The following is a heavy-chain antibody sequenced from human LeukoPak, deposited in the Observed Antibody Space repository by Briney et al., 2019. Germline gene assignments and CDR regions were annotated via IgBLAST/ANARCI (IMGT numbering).Heavy chain of an antibody. CDR2: IRYDGSNK. D-gene: IGHD3-10*01. J-gene: IGHJ4*02. CDR1: GFTFSSYG. Sequence: PGRSLRLSCAASGFTFSSYGMHWVRQAPGKGLEWVAFIRYDGSNKYYADSVKGRFTISRDNSKNTLYLQMNSLRAEDTAVYYCAKVARVYGSGTGYFDYWGQGTLVTVSS. CDR3: AKVARVYGSGTGYFDY. V-gene: IGHV3-30*02.